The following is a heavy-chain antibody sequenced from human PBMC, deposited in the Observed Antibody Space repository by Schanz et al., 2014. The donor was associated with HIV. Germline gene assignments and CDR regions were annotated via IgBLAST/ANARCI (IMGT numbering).Heavy chain of an antibody. CDR2: ISGSDGDT. J-gene: IGHJ4*02. CDR1: GFTFDSYA. D-gene: IGHD5-12*01. Sequence: VHLVESGGGVVRPGRSLRLSCAASGFTFDSYAMTWVRQAPGKGLDWVSTISGSDGDTYYADSVKGRFTISRDNSRNALYLHMNSLRAEDTAVYYCAKGLTIWLQPPFDYWGQGTLVTVSS. V-gene: IGHV3-23*04. CDR3: AKGLTIWLQPPFDY.